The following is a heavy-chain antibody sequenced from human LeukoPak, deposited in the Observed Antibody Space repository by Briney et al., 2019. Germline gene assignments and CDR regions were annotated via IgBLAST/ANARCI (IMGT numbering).Heavy chain of an antibody. Sequence: ASETLSLTCTVSGGSISNTSYYWGWIRQPPGKGLEWIGEIYHSGSTNYNPSLKSRVTISVDKSKTQFSLKLSSVTAADTAVYYCARDKWEPRYAFDIWGQGTMVTVSS. CDR3: ARDKWEPRYAFDI. V-gene: IGHV4-39*07. CDR2: IYHSGST. CDR1: GGSISNTSYY. D-gene: IGHD1-26*01. J-gene: IGHJ3*02.